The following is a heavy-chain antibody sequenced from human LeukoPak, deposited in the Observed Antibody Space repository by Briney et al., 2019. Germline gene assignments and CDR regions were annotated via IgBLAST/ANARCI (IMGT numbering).Heavy chain of an antibody. V-gene: IGHV4-59*01. D-gene: IGHD3-10*01. J-gene: IGHJ6*02. CDR3: ARGYVSDRTPRYYYGMDV. CDR2: IYYSGST. CDR1: GGSISSYY. Sequence: SETLSLTCTVSGGSISSYYWSWIRQPPGRGLEWIGYIYYSGSTNYNPSLKSRVTISVDTSKNQFSLKLSSVTAADTAVYYCARGYVSDRTPRYYYGMDVRGQGTTVTVSS.